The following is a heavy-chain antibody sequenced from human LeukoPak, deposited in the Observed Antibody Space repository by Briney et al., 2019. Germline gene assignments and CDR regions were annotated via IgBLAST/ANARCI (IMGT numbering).Heavy chain of an antibody. Sequence: GASVKVSCKASGYTFTDYDIHWVRQAPGQGLEWMGWIDTNSGGTNYGQKFQGRVTMTRDTSISTAYMELSRLRSDDTAMYYCARLDLYSAYDFWGQGTLVTVSS. CDR2: IDTNSGGT. J-gene: IGHJ4*02. CDR3: ARLDLYSAYDF. CDR1: GYTFTDYD. V-gene: IGHV1-2*02. D-gene: IGHD5-12*01.